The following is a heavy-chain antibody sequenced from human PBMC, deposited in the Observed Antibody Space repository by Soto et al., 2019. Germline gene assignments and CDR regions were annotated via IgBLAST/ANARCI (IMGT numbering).Heavy chain of an antibody. D-gene: IGHD6-13*01. V-gene: IGHV4-59*01. CDR2: IHYSGNN. CDR3: GRLSGDSSSWYGYRGEFDS. J-gene: IGHJ4*02. Sequence: SEARCLRCTVSGGSMNGYVWSWIRQAPGKGPEWIGYIHYSGNNKYNPSLKSRVTISIDSSKIQCSRKLSSVTAADTAVYYCGRLSGDSSSWYGYRGEFDSWCRGILVT. CDR1: GGSMNGYV.